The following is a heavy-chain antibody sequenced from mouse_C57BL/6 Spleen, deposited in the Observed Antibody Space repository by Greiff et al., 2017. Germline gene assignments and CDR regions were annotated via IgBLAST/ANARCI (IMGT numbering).Heavy chain of an antibody. J-gene: IGHJ2*01. CDR2: IHPNSGST. D-gene: IGHD4-1*01. V-gene: IGHV1-64*01. Sequence: QVQLQQPGAELVKPGASVKLSCKASGYTFTSYWMHWVKQRPGQGLEWIGMIHPNSGSTNYNEKFKSKATLTVDKSSSTAYMQLSSLTSEDSAVXYCARGGGTGTGDFDYWGQGTTLTVSS. CDR3: ARGGGTGTGDFDY. CDR1: GYTFTSYW.